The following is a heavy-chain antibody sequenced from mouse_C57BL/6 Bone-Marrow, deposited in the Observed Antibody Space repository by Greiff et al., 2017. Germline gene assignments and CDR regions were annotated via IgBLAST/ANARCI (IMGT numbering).Heavy chain of an antibody. J-gene: IGHJ3*01. CDR3: ARVYYGSSRFSY. CDR1: GYTFTSYW. D-gene: IGHD1-1*01. V-gene: IGHV1-64*01. CDR2: IHPNSGST. Sequence: QVQLQQSGAELVKPGASVKLSCKASGYTFTSYWMHWVKQRPGQGLEWIGMIHPNSGSTNYNEKFKSKATLTVDKSSSTAYMQLSSLTSEDSAVYYCARVYYGSSRFSYWGQGTLVTVSA.